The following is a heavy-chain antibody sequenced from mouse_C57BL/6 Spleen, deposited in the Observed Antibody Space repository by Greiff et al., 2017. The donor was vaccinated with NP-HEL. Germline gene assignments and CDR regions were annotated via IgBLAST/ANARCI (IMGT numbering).Heavy chain of an antibody. J-gene: IGHJ2*01. CDR3: ARWAGTAFDY. D-gene: IGHD4-1*01. V-gene: IGHV1-82*01. Sequence: QVQLQQSGPELVKPGASVKISCKASGYAFSSSWMNWVKQRPGKGLEWIGRIYPGDGDTNYNGKFKGKATLTADKSSSTAYMQLSSLTSEDSAVYFCARWAGTAFDYWGQGTTLTVSS. CDR1: GYAFSSSW. CDR2: IYPGDGDT.